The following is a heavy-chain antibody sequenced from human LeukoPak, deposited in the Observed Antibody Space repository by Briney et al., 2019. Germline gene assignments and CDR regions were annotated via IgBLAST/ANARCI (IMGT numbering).Heavy chain of an antibody. CDR3: ATDIIAAADS. V-gene: IGHV3-23*01. Sequence: GGSLRLSCAASGFTFRIYAMTWVRQAPGKGLEWVSGISDSGGYIYSADSVKGRFAISRDNSKKTLYLQMNSLRPEDTAVYYCATDIIAAADSWGQGTLVAVSS. CDR2: ISDSGGYI. D-gene: IGHD6-13*01. J-gene: IGHJ4*02. CDR1: GFTFRIYA.